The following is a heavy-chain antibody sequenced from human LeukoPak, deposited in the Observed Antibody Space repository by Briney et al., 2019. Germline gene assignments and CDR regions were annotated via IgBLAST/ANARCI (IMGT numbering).Heavy chain of an antibody. CDR3: ARALNYYYMDV. D-gene: IGHD4/OR15-4a*01. CDR2: ISSSSSTI. CDR1: GFTFSSYS. J-gene: IGHJ6*03. Sequence: GSLRLSCAASGFTFSSYSMNWVRQAPGQGLEWVSYISSSSSTIYYADSVKGRFTISRDNAKNSLYLQMNSLRAEDTAVYYCARALNYYYMDVWGKGTTVTVSS. V-gene: IGHV3-48*01.